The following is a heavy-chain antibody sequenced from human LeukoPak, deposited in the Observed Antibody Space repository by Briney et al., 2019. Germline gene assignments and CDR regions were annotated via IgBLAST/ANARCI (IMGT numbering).Heavy chain of an antibody. CDR1: GGSIISGDYF. D-gene: IGHD3-10*01. Sequence: SETLSLTCTVSGGSIISGDYFWSWIRQPPGKGLEWIGLIYYSGSTYYNPSLKSRVVISIDTSKYQFSLQLTSVTAADTAVYYCPSYSGSGSHFDYWGLGTLVTVSS. J-gene: IGHJ4*02. V-gene: IGHV4-30-4*01. CDR3: PSYSGSGSHFDY. CDR2: IYYSGST.